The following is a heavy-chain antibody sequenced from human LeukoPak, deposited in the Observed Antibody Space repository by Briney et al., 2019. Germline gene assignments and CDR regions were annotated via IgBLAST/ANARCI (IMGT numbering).Heavy chain of an antibody. CDR3: ARDRPSYGSGSYLHFDY. J-gene: IGHJ4*02. Sequence: ASVKVSCKASGYTFTGYYMHWVRQAPGQGLEWMGWINPNSGGTNYAQKLQGRVTMTTDTSTSTAYMELRSLRSDDTAVYYCARDRPSYGSGSYLHFDYWGQGTLVTVSS. CDR1: GYTFTGYY. D-gene: IGHD3-10*01. V-gene: IGHV1-2*02. CDR2: INPNSGGT.